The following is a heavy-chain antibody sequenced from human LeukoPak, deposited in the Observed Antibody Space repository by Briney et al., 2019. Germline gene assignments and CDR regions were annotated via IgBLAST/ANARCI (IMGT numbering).Heavy chain of an antibody. J-gene: IGHJ6*02. Sequence: SETLSLTCAVYGGSFSGYYWSWIRQPPGKGLEWIGEINHSGSTNYNPSLKSQVTISVDTSKNQFSLKLSSVTAADTAVYYCARLKSAMGAYYYYYYGMDVWGQGTTVTVSS. D-gene: IGHD3-16*01. V-gene: IGHV4-34*01. CDR3: ARLKSAMGAYYYYYYGMDV. CDR1: GGSFSGYY. CDR2: INHSGST.